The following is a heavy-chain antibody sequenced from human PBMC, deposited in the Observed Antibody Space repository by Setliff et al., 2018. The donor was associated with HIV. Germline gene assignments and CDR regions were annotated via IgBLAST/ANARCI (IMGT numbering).Heavy chain of an antibody. V-gene: IGHV4-34*01. J-gene: IGHJ2*01. D-gene: IGHD6-13*01. Sequence: SETLSLTCAVYVGSFSGHYWSWIRQPPGKGLEWIGEINYSGSTNYNPSLKSRVTISVDTSKNQFSLKLTSVTAADTAIYYCVRESSSSSRITDWFFDLWGRGTPVTVS. CDR3: VRESSSSSRITDWFFDL. CDR2: INYSGST. CDR1: VGSFSGHY.